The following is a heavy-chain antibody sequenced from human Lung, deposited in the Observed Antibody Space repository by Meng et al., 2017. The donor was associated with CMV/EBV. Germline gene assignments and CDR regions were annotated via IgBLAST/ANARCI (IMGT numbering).Heavy chain of an antibody. CDR1: GFILCSYA. CDR3: AKASLSYYSDSSAYYFFDV. D-gene: IGHD3-22*01. J-gene: IGHJ4*01. V-gene: IGHV3-23*03. CDR2: IYSGGGST. Sequence: GSLTLFCGASGFILCSYAMSWVRQAPGKGLEWVSVIYSGGGSTYYADSVKGRFAISRDNSKNTLNLQMNSLRAEDTAIYYCAKASLSYYSDSSAYYFFDVWGHGTXVTVSS.